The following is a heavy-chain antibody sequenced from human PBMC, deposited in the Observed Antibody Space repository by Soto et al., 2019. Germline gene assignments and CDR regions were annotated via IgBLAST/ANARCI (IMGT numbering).Heavy chain of an antibody. J-gene: IGHJ4*02. CDR1: GGTFSSYA. D-gene: IGHD6-19*01. CDR2: IIPILGIA. CDR3: ASLFSSGWYFDY. V-gene: IGHV1-69*10. Sequence: ASVKVSCKASGGTFSSYAISWVRQAPGQGLEWMGGIIPILGIANYAQKFQGRVTITADKSTSTAYMELSSLRSEDTAVYYCASLFSSGWYFDYWGQGTLVTVSS.